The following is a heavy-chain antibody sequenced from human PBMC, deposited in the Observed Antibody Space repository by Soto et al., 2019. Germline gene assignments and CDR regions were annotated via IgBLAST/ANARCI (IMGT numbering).Heavy chain of an antibody. J-gene: IGHJ4*02. CDR3: AKETLGYCSSGSCRIDY. Sequence: PGGSLRLSCAASGFTFSSYAMSWVRQAPGKGLEWVSTISGSGDSTYYADSVRGRFTISRDNSKNTLYLQMNSLRAEDTAVYYCAKETLGYCSSGSCRIDYCGQGTLVTVSS. CDR1: GFTFSSYA. V-gene: IGHV3-23*01. D-gene: IGHD2-15*01. CDR2: ISGSGDST.